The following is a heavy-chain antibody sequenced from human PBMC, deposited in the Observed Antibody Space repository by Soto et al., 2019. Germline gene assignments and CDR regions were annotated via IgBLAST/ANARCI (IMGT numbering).Heavy chain of an antibody. Sequence: GESLKISCAASGFTFSSYARSWVHQAPGKGLEWVSAISGSGGTTYYADSVKGRFTISRDNSKNTLYLQMNSLRAEDTAVYYCARDSSAKGMDVWGQGTTVTVSS. CDR3: ARDSSAKGMDV. CDR2: ISGSGGTT. J-gene: IGHJ6*02. D-gene: IGHD2-2*01. V-gene: IGHV3-23*01. CDR1: GFTFSSYA.